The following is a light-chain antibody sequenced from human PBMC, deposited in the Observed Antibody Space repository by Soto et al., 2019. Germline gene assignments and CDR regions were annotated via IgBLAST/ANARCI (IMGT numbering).Light chain of an antibody. CDR3: TQYDNLIT. V-gene: IGKV1-33*01. J-gene: IGKJ5*01. CDR2: DAS. CDR1: QGISSY. Sequence: IRMTQSPSSLSASTCDRVTRTCRASQGISSYLNWYQQKPGKAPKLLIYDASNLETGAQSRFSGSGSGTDFTLTISSLQPEDIATYYCTQYDNLITGGQGKRLEIK.